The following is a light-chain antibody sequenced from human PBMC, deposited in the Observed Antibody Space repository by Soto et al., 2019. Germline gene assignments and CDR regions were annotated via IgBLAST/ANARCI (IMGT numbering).Light chain of an antibody. CDR2: EVS. Sequence: QSALTQPASVSGSPGQSITISCTGTSSDVGGYDYVSWYQHHPGKVPKLIIYEVSKRPSGVSHRFSGSKSGNTASLTISGLQTEDEADYYCRSYTTTSALVFGGGTQLTVL. J-gene: IGLJ2*01. CDR3: RSYTTTSALV. V-gene: IGLV2-14*01. CDR1: SSDVGGYDY.